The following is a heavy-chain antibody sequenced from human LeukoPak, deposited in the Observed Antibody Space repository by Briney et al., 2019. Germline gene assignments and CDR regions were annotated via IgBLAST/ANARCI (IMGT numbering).Heavy chain of an antibody. CDR2: ISYDGSNK. J-gene: IGHJ4*02. CDR1: GFTFSSYA. V-gene: IGHV3-30-3*01. Sequence: GGSLRLSCAASGFTFSSYAMHWVRQAPGKGLEWVAVISYDGSNKYYADSVKGRFTISRDNSKNTLYLQMNSLRAEDTAVYYCARAPEIQLWSLFDYWGQGTLVTVSS. D-gene: IGHD5-18*01. CDR3: ARAPEIQLWSLFDY.